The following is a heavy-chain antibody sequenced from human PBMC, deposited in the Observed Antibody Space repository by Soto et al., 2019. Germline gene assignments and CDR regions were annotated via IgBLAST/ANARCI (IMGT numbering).Heavy chain of an antibody. CDR3: GRVFSSSGCNDH. CDR2: ISSSGSSI. D-gene: IGHD6-19*01. CDR1: GFTVSDSS. J-gene: IGHJ5*02. Sequence: GGTLGLSCPASGFTVSDSSMNWVRQAPGKGLEWVSYISSSGSSIYYADSVKGRFTISSDNAENTLYLHMKSLRVEDTAVYYCGRVFSSSGCNDHWGQGTLVTVSS. V-gene: IGHV3-48*01.